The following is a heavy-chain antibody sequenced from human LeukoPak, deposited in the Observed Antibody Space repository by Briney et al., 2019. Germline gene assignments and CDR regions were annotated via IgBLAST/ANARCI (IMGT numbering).Heavy chain of an antibody. CDR3: ATDYLDDRSGHYSL. D-gene: IGHD3-22*01. V-gene: IGHV1-24*01. Sequence: GASVKVSCKVPGYTVIEFSIHWVRQAPGKGLEWMGGFDPEEGETVFAQKFQGRVAMTEDTSTDTAYMELSSLRSEDTAVYYCATDYLDDRSGHYSLWGQGTLVTVSS. CDR1: GYTVIEFS. J-gene: IGHJ4*02. CDR2: FDPEEGET.